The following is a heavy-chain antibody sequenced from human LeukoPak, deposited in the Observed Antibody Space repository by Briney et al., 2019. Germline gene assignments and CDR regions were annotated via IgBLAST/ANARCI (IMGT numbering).Heavy chain of an antibody. J-gene: IGHJ4*02. CDR1: GFTFDDYA. V-gene: IGHV3-9*01. Sequence: GGSLRLSCAASGFTFDDYAMYWVRQAPGKGLEWVSGISWNSGSIGYADSVKGRFTISRDNAKNSLYLQMNSLRAEDTALYYCAKDKNPREDYYDSSGSDYWGQGTLVTVSS. CDR2: ISWNSGSI. D-gene: IGHD3-22*01. CDR3: AKDKNPREDYYDSSGSDY.